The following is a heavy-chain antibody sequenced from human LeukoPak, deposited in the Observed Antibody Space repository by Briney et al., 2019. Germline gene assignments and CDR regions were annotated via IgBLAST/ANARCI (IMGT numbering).Heavy chain of an antibody. CDR3: VKEARGYSGYDWGVYYYGVDV. J-gene: IGHJ6*04. CDR2: ISSNGGST. D-gene: IGHD5-12*01. CDR1: GFTFSSYA. Sequence: GGSLRLSCSASGFTFSSYAMHWVRQAPGKGLEYVSAISSNGGSTYYADSVKGRFTISRDNSKNTLYLQMSSLRAEDTAVYYCVKEARGYSGYDWGVYYYGVDVWGKGTTVTVSS. V-gene: IGHV3-64D*06.